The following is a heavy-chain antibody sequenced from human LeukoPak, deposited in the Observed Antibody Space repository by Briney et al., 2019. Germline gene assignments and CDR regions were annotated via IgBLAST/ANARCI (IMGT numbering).Heavy chain of an antibody. J-gene: IGHJ4*02. CDR3: ARGSSSWYYFNY. CDR2: INHSGST. V-gene: IGHV4-34*01. D-gene: IGHD6-13*01. CDR1: GGSFSGYY. Sequence: SETLSLTCAVYGGSFSGYYWSWIRQPPGKGLEWIGEINHSGSTNYNPSLKSRVTISVDTSKNQFSLKLSSVTAADTAVYYCARGSSSWYYFNYWGQGTLVTVSS.